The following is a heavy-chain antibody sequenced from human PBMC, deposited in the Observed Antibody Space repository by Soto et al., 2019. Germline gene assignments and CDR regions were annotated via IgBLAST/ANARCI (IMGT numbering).Heavy chain of an antibody. CDR3: AKDAGWLHHY. D-gene: IGHD5-12*01. CDR1: GFTISTSG. V-gene: IGHV3-23*01. CDR2: VRFSGDII. Sequence: EVQLLESGGGLAQPGGSLRLSCAASGFTISTSGMSWVRQAPGKGLEWISAVRFSGDIIYYADSVKGRFTISRDNSNNTLHLQMNSLRAEDTAIYYCAKDAGWLHHYWGQGTLVTVSS. J-gene: IGHJ4*02.